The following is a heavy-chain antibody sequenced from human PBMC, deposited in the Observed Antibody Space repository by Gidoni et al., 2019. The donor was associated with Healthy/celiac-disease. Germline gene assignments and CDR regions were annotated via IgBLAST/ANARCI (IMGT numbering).Heavy chain of an antibody. CDR1: GGTFSSYA. CDR2: IIPIFATA. Sequence: QGQLVQSGAEVKKPGSSAKVSGKATGGTFSSYAISWVRQAPGQGLEWMGGIIPIFATANYAQKFQGRVTITADESTSTAYMELSSLRSEDTAVYYCARVRPDDYSNYYIDYWGQGTLVTVSS. D-gene: IGHD4-4*01. CDR3: ARVRPDDYSNYYIDY. J-gene: IGHJ4*02. V-gene: IGHV1-69*01.